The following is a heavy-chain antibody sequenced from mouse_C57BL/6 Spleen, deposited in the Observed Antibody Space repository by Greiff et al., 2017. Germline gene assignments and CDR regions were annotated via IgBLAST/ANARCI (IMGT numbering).Heavy chain of an antibody. Sequence: ELMLVESGGGLVKPGGSLKLSCAASGFTFSDYGMHWVRQAPEKWLEWVAYISSGSSTIYYADTVKGRFIISRDNAKNTRFLQMTSLRSEDTAMYYSARYYYGSSEYYFDYWGQGTTLTVSS. J-gene: IGHJ2*01. CDR2: ISSGSSTI. D-gene: IGHD1-1*01. V-gene: IGHV5-17*01. CDR3: ARYYYGSSEYYFDY. CDR1: GFTFSDYG.